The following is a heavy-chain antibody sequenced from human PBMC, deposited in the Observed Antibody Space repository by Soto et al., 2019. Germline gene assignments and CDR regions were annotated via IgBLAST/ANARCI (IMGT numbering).Heavy chain of an antibody. CDR3: AREVVVATTLGWFDP. Sequence: PSETLSLTCTVSGGSISTYYWSWIRQPPGKGLEWVGYISNSGNTNYNPSLKSRVTISEDTSKNQISLKLRSVTAADTAVYYCAREVVVATTLGWFDPWGQGTLVTVSS. D-gene: IGHD2-15*01. CDR2: ISNSGNT. V-gene: IGHV4-59*01. J-gene: IGHJ5*02. CDR1: GGSISTYY.